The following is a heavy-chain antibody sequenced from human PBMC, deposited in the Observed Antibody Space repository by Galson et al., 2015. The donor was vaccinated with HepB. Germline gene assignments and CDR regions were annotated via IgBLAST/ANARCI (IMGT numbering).Heavy chain of an antibody. J-gene: IGHJ5*01. V-gene: IGHV3-11*01. CDR2: ITSSGSAI. CDR3: ATIPADRNGWYHHDS. Sequence: SLRLSCAASGLIFSDYYMSWARQAPGKGLEWVSYITSSGSAIYADSVKGRFTVSRDNDKNSLFLQMNSLRGEDTAVYYCATIPADRNGWYHHDSWGQGTLVTVSS. CDR1: GLIFSDYY. D-gene: IGHD6-19*01.